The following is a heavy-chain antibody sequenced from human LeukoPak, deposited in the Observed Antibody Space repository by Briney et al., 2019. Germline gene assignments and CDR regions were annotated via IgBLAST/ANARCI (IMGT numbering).Heavy chain of an antibody. CDR1: GFTSSSYS. D-gene: IGHD6-13*01. J-gene: IGHJ4*02. Sequence: GGSLRLSCAASGFTSSSYSMIWVRQAPGKGLEWVSSISSSSSYIYYADSVKGRFTISIDNAKNSLYLQMNSLRAEDTAVYYCAREQRPGIAAAGTDWGQGTLVTVSS. V-gene: IGHV3-21*01. CDR3: AREQRPGIAAAGTD. CDR2: ISSSSSYI.